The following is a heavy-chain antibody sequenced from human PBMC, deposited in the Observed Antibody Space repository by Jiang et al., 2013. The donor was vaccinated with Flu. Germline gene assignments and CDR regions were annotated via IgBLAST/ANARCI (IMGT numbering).Heavy chain of an antibody. V-gene: IGHV4-59*11. Sequence: QLVESGPGLVKPSETLSLTCAVSGGSLSRHHWSWIRQPPGKGLEWISYVFHSGTTTYNPSLRSRITMSADTSNSQFSLKLTSVTAADTAIYYCARYDMVTGSFDFWGQGILVTVSS. J-gene: IGHJ4*02. CDR2: VFHSGTT. CDR1: GGSLSRHH. CDR3: ARYDMVTGSFDF. D-gene: IGHD3-9*01.